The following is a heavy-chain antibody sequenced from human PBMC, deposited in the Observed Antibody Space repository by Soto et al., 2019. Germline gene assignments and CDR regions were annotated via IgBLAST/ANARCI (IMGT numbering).Heavy chain of an antibody. CDR2: ISGSGGST. D-gene: IGHD4-17*01. V-gene: IGHV3-23*01. J-gene: IGHJ4*02. Sequence: EVQLLESGGGLVQPGGSLRLSCAASGFTFSSYAMSCVRQAPGKGLEWVSAISGSGGSTYYADSVKGRFTISRDNSMNTQYLQMNRLRAEDTAVYYCAKEGVTPVTTYYFDYWGQGTLVTVSS. CDR3: AKEGVTPVTTYYFDY. CDR1: GFTFSSYA.